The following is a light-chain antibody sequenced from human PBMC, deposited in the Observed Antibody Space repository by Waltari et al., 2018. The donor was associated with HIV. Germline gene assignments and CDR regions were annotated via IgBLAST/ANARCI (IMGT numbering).Light chain of an antibody. CDR2: AAS. V-gene: IGKV1-39*01. CDR1: QSISSY. J-gene: IGKJ2*01. CDR3: QQSYSTLYT. Sequence: DIQMTQSPSSLSASVGDRVTITCRASQSISSYLNWYQQKPGKAPKLLINAASSLQSGVPSRFSGSGSGTDFTLTISSLQPEDFATYYCQQSYSTLYTFGQGTKLEIK.